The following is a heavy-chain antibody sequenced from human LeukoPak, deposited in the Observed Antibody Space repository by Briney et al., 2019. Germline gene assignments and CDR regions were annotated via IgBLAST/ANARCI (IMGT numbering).Heavy chain of an antibody. CDR3: ARGFPLYSGTYSDTFDI. CDR2: ISVGGAN. CDR1: GGSISTFY. Sequence: SETLSLTCTVSGGSISTFYWNWIRQSPGKGLEWIGYISVGGANNYNPSLKSRVSISVDTSKNQCYLRLRSVTAADTALYYCARGFPLYSGTYSDTFDIWGRGTMVTVSS. V-gene: IGHV4-59*01. D-gene: IGHD1-26*01. J-gene: IGHJ3*02.